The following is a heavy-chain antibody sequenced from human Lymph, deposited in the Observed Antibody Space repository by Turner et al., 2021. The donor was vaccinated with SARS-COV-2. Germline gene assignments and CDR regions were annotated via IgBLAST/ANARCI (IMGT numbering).Heavy chain of an antibody. CDR2: INPNSGGT. CDR3: ARDVERYNDFWSGYSGGYGLDV. J-gene: IGHJ6*02. Sequence: QVQLVQSGAEVKKPGASVKVSCKASGYTFPGYYMHWVRQAPGQGLEWMGWINPNSGGTNDAQKFQGRVTMTRDTSISTAYMELSRLRSDDTAVYYCARDVERYNDFWSGYSGGYGLDVWGQGTTVTVSS. V-gene: IGHV1-2*02. D-gene: IGHD3-3*01. CDR1: GYTFPGYY.